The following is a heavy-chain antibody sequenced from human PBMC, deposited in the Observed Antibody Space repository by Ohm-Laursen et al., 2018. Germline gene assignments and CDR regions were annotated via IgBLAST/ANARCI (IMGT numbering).Heavy chain of an antibody. CDR3: ARAYGSGSYTEHYYYYYGMDV. Sequence: SLRLSCAASGFTFSSYTMNWVRQAPGQGLECVSSISGSSNFIYYADSVKGRFTISRDNAKNSLYLQMNSLRSEDTAVYYCARAYGSGSYTEHYYYYYGMDVWGQGTTVTVSS. CDR2: ISGSSNFI. J-gene: IGHJ6*02. CDR1: GFTFSSYT. D-gene: IGHD3-10*01. V-gene: IGHV3-21*04.